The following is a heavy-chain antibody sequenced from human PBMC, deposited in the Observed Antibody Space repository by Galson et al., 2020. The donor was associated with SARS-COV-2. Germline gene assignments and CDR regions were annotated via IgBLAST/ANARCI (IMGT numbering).Heavy chain of an antibody. V-gene: IGHV4-59*01. CDR2: IYYSGSA. CDR1: GGSISGYY. D-gene: IGHD6-13*01. J-gene: IGHJ3*02. CDR3: ARYPWGAASGCDAFDI. Sequence: SETLSLTCTVSGGSISGYYWSWIRQPPGTGLEWIGYIYYSGSASYNPSLKSRATISVDTSKNQFSLQLNSVTAADTAMYYCARYPWGAASGCDAFDIWGQGTMVTVSS.